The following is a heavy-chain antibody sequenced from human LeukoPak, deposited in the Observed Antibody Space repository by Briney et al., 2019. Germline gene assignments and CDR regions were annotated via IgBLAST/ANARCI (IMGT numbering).Heavy chain of an antibody. CDR2: IMSSGTYI. D-gene: IGHD2-2*01. CDR1: GFTFSYYS. Sequence: GGSLRLSCAASGFTFSYYSVTWVRQALGKGLEWLSAIMSSGTYIYYADSVKGRFTISRDNAKNSLYLQMNSLRAEDTAVYYCARLREVVIIPAAVDYWGQGTLVTVSS. CDR3: ARLREVVIIPAAVDY. V-gene: IGHV3-21*01. J-gene: IGHJ4*02.